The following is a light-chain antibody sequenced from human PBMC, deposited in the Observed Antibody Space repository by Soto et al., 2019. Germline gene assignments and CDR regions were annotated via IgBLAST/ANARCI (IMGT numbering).Light chain of an antibody. Sequence: EIVMTQSPATLSVSPGERATLSCRAGQSVSNNLAWYQQKPGQAPRLLIYFASTRATGIPARFSGSGSGTQFTLTITSLQSEDVAVYYCQHYDEWPLTFGGGTKVETK. J-gene: IGKJ4*01. V-gene: IGKV3-15*01. CDR3: QHYDEWPLT. CDR2: FAS. CDR1: QSVSNN.